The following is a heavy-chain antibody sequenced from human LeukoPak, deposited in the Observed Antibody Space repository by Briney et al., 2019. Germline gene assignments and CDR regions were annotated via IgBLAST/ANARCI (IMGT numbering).Heavy chain of an antibody. CDR2: MNPNSGNT. CDR3: ARGQDIVVVPAAILTFDP. CDR1: GYTFTSYD. J-gene: IGHJ5*02. D-gene: IGHD2-2*01. V-gene: IGHV1-8*01. Sequence: GASVKVSCKASGYTFTSYDINWVRQATGQGLEWMGWMNPNSGNTGYAQKFQGRVTMTRNTSISTAYMELSSLRSEDTAVYYCARGQDIVVVPAAILTFDPWGQGTLVTVSS.